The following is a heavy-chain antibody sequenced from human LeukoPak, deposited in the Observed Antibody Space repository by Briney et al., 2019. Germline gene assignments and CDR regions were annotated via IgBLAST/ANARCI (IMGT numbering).Heavy chain of an antibody. V-gene: IGHV3-21*06. CDR3: ARSLRDAFDI. J-gene: IGHJ3*02. Sequence: PGGSLRLSCAASGFTFSSYTMDWVRQAPGKGLEWVSSLRGTDRYIYYADLMKGRFTISRDSAKNSLYLQMNSLRAEDTAVYYCARSLRDAFDIWGQGTMVTVSS. CDR1: GFTFSSYT. CDR2: LRGTDRYI.